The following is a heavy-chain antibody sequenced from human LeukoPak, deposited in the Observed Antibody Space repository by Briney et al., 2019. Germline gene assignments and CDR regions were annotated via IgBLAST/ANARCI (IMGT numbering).Heavy chain of an antibody. CDR1: GFTFSSYS. CDR3: ARVVVGSGYDRTYYFDY. CDR2: ISSSSSYI. Sequence: GGSLRLSCAASGFTFSSYSMNWVRQAPGKGLEWVSSISSSSSYIYYADSVKSRFTISRDNAKNSLYLQMNSLRAEDTAVYYCARVVVGSGYDRTYYFDYWGQGTLVTVSS. V-gene: IGHV3-21*01. D-gene: IGHD5-12*01. J-gene: IGHJ4*02.